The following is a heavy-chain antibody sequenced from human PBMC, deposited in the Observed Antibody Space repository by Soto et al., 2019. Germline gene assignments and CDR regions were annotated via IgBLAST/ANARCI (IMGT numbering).Heavy chain of an antibody. J-gene: IGHJ4*02. CDR3: AKGDCSGGRCYRGFDY. D-gene: IGHD2-15*01. CDR1: GFTFSSYD. CDR2: VSASGSIT. V-gene: IGHV3-23*01. Sequence: GGSLRLSCAASGFTFSSYDMSWVRQAPGKGLEWVSGVSASGSITSYADSAKGRFTISRDNAKNTVFLQMSSLRAEDTAVYFCAKGDCSGGRCYRGFDYWSQGTLVTVSS.